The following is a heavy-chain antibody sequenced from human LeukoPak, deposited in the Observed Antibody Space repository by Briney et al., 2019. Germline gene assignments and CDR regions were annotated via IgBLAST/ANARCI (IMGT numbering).Heavy chain of an antibody. Sequence: SETLSLTCTVSGGSISSSSYYWGWIRQPPGKGLEWIGSIYYSGSTYYNPSLKSRVTISVDTSKNQFSLKLSSVTAADTAVYYCAGARLFSLYYYYMDVWGKGTTVTVSS. J-gene: IGHJ6*03. CDR2: IYYSGST. CDR1: GGSISSSSYY. CDR3: AGARLFSLYYYYMDV. V-gene: IGHV4-39*07. D-gene: IGHD6-6*01.